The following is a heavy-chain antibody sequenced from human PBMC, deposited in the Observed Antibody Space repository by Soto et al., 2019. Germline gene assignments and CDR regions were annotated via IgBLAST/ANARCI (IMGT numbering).Heavy chain of an antibody. CDR1: GGTFSSYA. V-gene: IGHV1-69*13. J-gene: IGHJ6*02. D-gene: IGHD5-18*01. Sequence: GASVKVSCKASGGTFSSYAISWVRQAPGQGLEWMGGIIPIFGTANYAQKFQGRVTITADESTSTAYMELSSLRSEDTAVYYCARSGGYSYGLGGRYYYYGMDVWGQGTTVTVSS. CDR3: ARSGGYSYGLGGRYYYYGMDV. CDR2: IIPIFGTA.